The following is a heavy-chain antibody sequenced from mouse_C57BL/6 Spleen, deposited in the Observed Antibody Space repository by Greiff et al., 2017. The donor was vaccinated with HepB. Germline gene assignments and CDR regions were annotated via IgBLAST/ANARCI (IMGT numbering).Heavy chain of an antibody. CDR3: ARGYGSSYGSWFAY. Sequence: VKLMESGAELVKPGASVKISCKASGYAFSSYWMNWVKQRPGKGLEWIGQIYPGDGDTNYNGKFKGKATLTADKSSSTAYMQLSSLTSEDSAVYVGARGYGSSYGSWFAYWGQGTLVTVSA. CDR2: IYPGDGDT. V-gene: IGHV1-80*01. J-gene: IGHJ3*01. CDR1: GYAFSSYW. D-gene: IGHD1-1*01.